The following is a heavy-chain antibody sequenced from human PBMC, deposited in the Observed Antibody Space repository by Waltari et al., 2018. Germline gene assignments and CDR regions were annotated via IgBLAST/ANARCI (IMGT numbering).Heavy chain of an antibody. J-gene: IGHJ6*02. CDR3: AREYGDHPYYYYGMDV. V-gene: IGHV4-61*09. CDR1: GGSISSGSYY. Sequence: QVQLQESGPGLVKPSQTLSLTCTVSGGSISSGSYYWSWIRQPAGKGLEWIGYIYTSGSTNYNPSLKSRVTISVDTSKNQFSLKLSSVTAADTAVYYCAREYGDHPYYYYGMDVWGQGTTVTVSS. D-gene: IGHD4-17*01. CDR2: IYTSGST.